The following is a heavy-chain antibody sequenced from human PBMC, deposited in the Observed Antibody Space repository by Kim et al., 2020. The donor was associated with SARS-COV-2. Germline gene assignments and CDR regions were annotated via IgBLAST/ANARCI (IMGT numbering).Heavy chain of an antibody. Sequence: ANSGRGRFPISRDNAKNSLYLQMNSLRAEDTAVYFCARERGYTYGYFAFDIWGQGTMVTVSS. V-gene: IGHV3-11*04. D-gene: IGHD5-18*01. CDR3: ARERGYTYGYFAFDI. J-gene: IGHJ3*02.